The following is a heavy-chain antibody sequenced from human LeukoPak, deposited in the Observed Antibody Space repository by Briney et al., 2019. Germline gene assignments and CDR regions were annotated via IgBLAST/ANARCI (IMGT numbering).Heavy chain of an antibody. CDR1: GFTFNIFG. CDR3: ARRRYNWNDAYYFDY. D-gene: IGHD1-20*01. CDR2: ISSRSTYT. V-gene: IGHV3-48*04. J-gene: IGHJ4*02. Sequence: LPGESLRLSCAASGFTFNIFGMHWVRQAPGKGLEWVSYISSRSTYTNYADSVKGRFTISRDNAKNSLYLQMNSLRAEDTAMYYCARRRYNWNDAYYFDYWGQGTLVTVSS.